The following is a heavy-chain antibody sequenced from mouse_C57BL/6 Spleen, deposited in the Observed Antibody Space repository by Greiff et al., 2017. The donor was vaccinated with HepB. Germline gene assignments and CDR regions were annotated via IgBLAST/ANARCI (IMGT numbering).Heavy chain of an antibody. V-gene: IGHV1-54*01. Sequence: VQVVESGAELVRPGTSVKVSCKASGYAFTNYLIEWVKQRPGQGLEWIGVINPGSGGTNYNEKFKGKATLTADKSSSTAYMQLSSLTSEDSAVYFCARSLRYYGSSIDYWGQGTTLTVSS. CDR3: ARSLRYYGSSIDY. CDR1: GYAFTNYL. D-gene: IGHD1-1*01. CDR2: INPGSGGT. J-gene: IGHJ2*01.